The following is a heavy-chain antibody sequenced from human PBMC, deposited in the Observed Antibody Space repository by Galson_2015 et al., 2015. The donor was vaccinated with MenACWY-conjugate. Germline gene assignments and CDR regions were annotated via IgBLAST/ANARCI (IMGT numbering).Heavy chain of an antibody. D-gene: IGHD6-19*01. V-gene: IGHV5-51*01. CDR2: IYPGDSDT. CDR3: AAPSGWVPHQRNDAFDS. J-gene: IGHJ3*02. CDR1: GSSFPSYW. Sequence: QSGAEAKQPGESLQISCPGSGSSFPSYWIGWVRQMPGKGLERMRIIYPGDSDTRYSTSFQGQVTISADKSSSTAYLQWSSLKASETDMDYGAAPSGWVPHQRNDAFDSWGQGTMVTVSS.